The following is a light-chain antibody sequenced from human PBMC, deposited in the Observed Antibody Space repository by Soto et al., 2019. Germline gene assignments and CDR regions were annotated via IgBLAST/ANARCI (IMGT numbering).Light chain of an antibody. J-gene: IGKJ5*01. Sequence: DIQMTQSPPSLSASIGDRVTITCQASQNITNNLSWYQQKPGKAPKLLIYAASTLQSGVPSRFSGSGSGTEFTLTISSLQPEDFATYYCQQFNNYPTFGQGTRLEIK. CDR1: QNITNN. V-gene: IGKV1-17*01. CDR2: AAS. CDR3: QQFNNYPT.